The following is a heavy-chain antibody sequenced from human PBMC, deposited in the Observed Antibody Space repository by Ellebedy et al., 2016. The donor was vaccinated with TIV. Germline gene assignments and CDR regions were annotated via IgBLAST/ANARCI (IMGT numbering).Heavy chain of an antibody. D-gene: IGHD3-22*01. CDR2: IYYSGST. V-gene: IGHV4-31*11. Sequence: SETLSLTCAVSGGSISSGGYYWSLIRQHPGKGLEWIGYIYYSGSTYYNPSLKSRITISVDTSKNQFSLKLSSVTAADTAVYYCARGLYDSSGYYYGIDYWGQGTLVTVSS. CDR3: ARGLYDSSGYYYGIDY. CDR1: GGSISSGGYY. J-gene: IGHJ4*02.